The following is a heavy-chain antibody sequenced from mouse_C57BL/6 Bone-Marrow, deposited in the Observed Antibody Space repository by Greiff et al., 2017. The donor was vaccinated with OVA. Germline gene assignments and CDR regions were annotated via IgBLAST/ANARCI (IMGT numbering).Heavy chain of an antibody. CDR2: ILPGSGST. CDR3: ARKRETTAVATEEFDY. Sequence: VKLVESGAELMKPGASVKLSCKATSYTFTGYWIEWVKQRPGHGLEWIGEILPGSGSTTYNENFKGKATFTADTASNTAYKQLSSLTTEDSDIYYCARKRETTAVATEEFDYWGQGTTLTVSS. V-gene: IGHV1-9*01. CDR1: SYTFTGYW. J-gene: IGHJ2*01. D-gene: IGHD1-1*01.